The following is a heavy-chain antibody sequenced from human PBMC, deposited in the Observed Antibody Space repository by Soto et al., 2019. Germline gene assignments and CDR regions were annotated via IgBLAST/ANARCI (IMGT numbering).Heavy chain of an antibody. CDR2: SIPIFGTA. D-gene: IGHD5-12*01. Sequence: ASVKVSCKASGDTFTANYIHWVRQAPGEGLEWMGGSIPIFGTANYAQKFQGRVTISVDESTSTAYMELSSLRSEDTAVYYCARGRGYSGDDHYYYFDMDVWGQGTTVTVSS. V-gene: IGHV1-69*13. CDR3: ARGRGYSGDDHYYYFDMDV. CDR1: GDTFTANY. J-gene: IGHJ6*02.